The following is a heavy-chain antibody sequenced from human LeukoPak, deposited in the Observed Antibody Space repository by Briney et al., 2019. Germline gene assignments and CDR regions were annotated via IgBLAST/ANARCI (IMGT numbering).Heavy chain of an antibody. CDR1: GFTFSSYA. J-gene: IGHJ4*02. Sequence: GGSLRLSYAASGFTFSSYAMHWVRQAPGKGLEYVSAISSNGGSTYYADSVKGRFTISRDNSKNTLYLQMSSLRAEDTAVYYCVKDALVATYYFDYWGQGTLVTVSS. CDR2: ISSNGGST. D-gene: IGHD5-12*01. V-gene: IGHV3-64D*06. CDR3: VKDALVATYYFDY.